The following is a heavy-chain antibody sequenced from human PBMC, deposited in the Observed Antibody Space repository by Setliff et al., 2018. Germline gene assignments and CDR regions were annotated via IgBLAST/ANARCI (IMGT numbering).Heavy chain of an antibody. CDR2: INPDGSTT. J-gene: IGHJ6*03. CDR3: ASIDWGENFYNTDV. CDR1: GFTFSRYW. Sequence: SLKISCAASGFTFSRYWMYWVRQVPGKGLVWVSRINPDGSTTNYADSVRGRFTISRDNAKNTLYLQMNSLRAEDTAVYFCASIDWGENFYNTDVWGKGTTVTVSS. V-gene: IGHV3-74*01. D-gene: IGHD7-27*01.